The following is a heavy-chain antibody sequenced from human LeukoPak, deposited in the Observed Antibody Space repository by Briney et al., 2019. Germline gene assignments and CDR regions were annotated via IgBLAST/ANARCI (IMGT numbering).Heavy chain of an antibody. CDR2: INTNTGNP. CDR1: EYTFTDYY. D-gene: IGHD4-17*01. Sequence: ASVKVSCKTSEYTFTDYYMHWVRQAPGQGLEWMGWINTNTGNPTYAQGFTGRFVFSLDTSVSTAYLQISSLKAEDTAVYYCARPYGDPKRGGIDYWGQGTLVTVSS. J-gene: IGHJ4*02. V-gene: IGHV7-4-1*02. CDR3: ARPYGDPKRGGIDY.